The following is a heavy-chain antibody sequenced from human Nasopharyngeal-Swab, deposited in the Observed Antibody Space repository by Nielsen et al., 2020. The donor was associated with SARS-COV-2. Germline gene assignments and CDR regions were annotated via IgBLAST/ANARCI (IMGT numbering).Heavy chain of an antibody. CDR1: GFTFGIYA. Sequence: GESLKISCAASGFTFGIYAMSWVRRAPGKGLEWVSAITGNGDITYYADSVKGRFTISRDHSKNTLYLEMNSLRAEDTAVYYCASRGASADPSTRDLPFSRRTFDLWGRGTLVTVSS. J-gene: IGHJ2*01. D-gene: IGHD6-13*01. CDR3: ASRGASADPSTRDLPFSRRTFDL. CDR2: ITGNGDIT. V-gene: IGHV3-23*01.